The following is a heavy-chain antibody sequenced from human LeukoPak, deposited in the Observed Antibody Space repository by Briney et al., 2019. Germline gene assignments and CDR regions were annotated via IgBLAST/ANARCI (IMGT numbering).Heavy chain of an antibody. CDR3: ARGGGLDV. J-gene: IGHJ6*02. CDR2: INHNGNVN. CDR1: GFTFSSYW. V-gene: IGHV3-7*03. D-gene: IGHD3-16*01. Sequence: GGSLRLSCAASGFTFSSYWMNWARQAPGKGLEWVASINHNGNVNYYVDSVKGRFTISRDNAKNSLYLQMSNLRAEDTSVYFCARGGGLDVWGQGATVTVSS.